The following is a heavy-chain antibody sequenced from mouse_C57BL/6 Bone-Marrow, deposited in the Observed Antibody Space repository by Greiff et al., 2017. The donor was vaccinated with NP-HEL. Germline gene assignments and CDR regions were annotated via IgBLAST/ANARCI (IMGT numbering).Heavy chain of an antibody. CDR1: GYTFTSYW. CDR3: AREGAQATTFDY. J-gene: IGHJ2*01. V-gene: IGHV1-55*01. Sequence: QVQLQQPGAELVKPGASVKMSCKASGYTFTSYWITWVKQRPGQGLEWIGDIYPGSGSTNYNEKFKSKATLTVETSSSTAYMQLSSLTSEDSAVYYCAREGAQATTFDYWGQGTTLTVSS. CDR2: IYPGSGST. D-gene: IGHD3-2*02.